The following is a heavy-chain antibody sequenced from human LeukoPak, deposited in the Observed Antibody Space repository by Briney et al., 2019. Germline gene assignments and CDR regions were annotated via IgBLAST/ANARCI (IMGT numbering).Heavy chain of an antibody. CDR3: TRGDGRSGWYFDY. D-gene: IGHD6-19*01. Sequence: GGSLRLSCEDSGFSFSNFWMHWVRQDLGKGLVWVSRINSDGSTTSYAESVKGRFTISRDNAKNTLYLQMNSLRVEDTAVYYCTRGDGRSGWYFDYWGQGTLVTVSS. CDR2: INSDGSTT. J-gene: IGHJ4*02. V-gene: IGHV3-74*01. CDR1: GFSFSNFW.